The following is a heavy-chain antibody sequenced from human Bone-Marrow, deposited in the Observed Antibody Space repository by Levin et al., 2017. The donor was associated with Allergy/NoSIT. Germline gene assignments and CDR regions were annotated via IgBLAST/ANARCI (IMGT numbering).Heavy chain of an antibody. J-gene: IGHJ6*02. CDR1: GYTFISYD. V-gene: IGHV1-18*01. CDR2: ISDYNGNT. CDR3: ARRVVVPSPDGIGYYYQGMDV. D-gene: IGHD2-2*01. Sequence: GESLKISCKASGYTFISYDISWVRQAPGQGLEWMGWISDYNGNTNYAQKFQGRVTMTTDTSTSTAYMELRSLRSDDTAIYYCARRVVVPSPDGIGYYYQGMDVWGQGTTVTVSS.